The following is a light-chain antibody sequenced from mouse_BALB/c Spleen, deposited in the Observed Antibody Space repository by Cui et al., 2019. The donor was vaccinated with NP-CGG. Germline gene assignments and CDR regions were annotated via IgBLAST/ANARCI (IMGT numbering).Light chain of an antibody. CDR3: ALWYSNHWV. V-gene: IGLV1*01. CDR1: TGAVTTSNY. Sequence: AVVTEASAPTTSPGKTVTLTCRSSTGAVTTSNYANWVQEKPDHLFTGLIGGTNNRAPGIPARFSGSLIGDKAALTITGAQTEDEAIYFCALWYSNHWVFGGGTKLTVL. J-gene: IGLJ1*01. CDR2: GTN.